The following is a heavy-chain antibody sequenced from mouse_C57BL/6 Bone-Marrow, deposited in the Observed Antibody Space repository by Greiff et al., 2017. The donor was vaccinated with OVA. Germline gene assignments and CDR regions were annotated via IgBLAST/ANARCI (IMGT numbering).Heavy chain of an antibody. CDR3: ARRYGSYAMDY. CDR1: GYAFSSSW. Sequence: VQLQESGPELVKPGASVKISCKASGYAFSSSWMNWVKQRPGKGLEWIGRIYPGDGDTNYNGKIKGKATLTADKSSSTAYMQLSSLTSEDSAVYFCARRYGSYAMDYWGQGTSVTVSS. CDR2: IYPGDGDT. V-gene: IGHV1-82*01. D-gene: IGHD2-10*02. J-gene: IGHJ4*01.